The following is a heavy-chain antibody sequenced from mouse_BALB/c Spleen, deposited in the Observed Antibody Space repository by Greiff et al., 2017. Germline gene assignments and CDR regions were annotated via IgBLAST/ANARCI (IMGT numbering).Heavy chain of an antibody. J-gene: IGHJ3*01. CDR2: ISSGGSYT. CDR1: GFTFSSYA. Sequence: EVKVEESGGGLVKPGGSLKLSCAASGFTFSSYAMSWVRQSPEKRLEWVAEISSGGSYTYYPDTVTGRFTISRDNAKNTLYLEMSSLRSEDTAMYYCARALSIPFSYWGQGTLVTVSA. V-gene: IGHV5-9-4*01. CDR3: ARALSIPFSY. D-gene: IGHD2-3*01.